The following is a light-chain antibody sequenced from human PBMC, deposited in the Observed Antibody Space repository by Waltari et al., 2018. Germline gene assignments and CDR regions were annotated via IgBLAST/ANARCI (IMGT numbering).Light chain of an antibody. CDR2: DVT. CDR3: SSYMDTTTHEL. CDR1: SSDIGSYNY. J-gene: IGLJ2*01. V-gene: IGLV2-14*03. Sequence: QSALTQPASVSGSPGQSITISCTGTSSDIGSYNYVSWYQQHPGKAPKLIIYDVTNRPSAVSNRFSGSKSRNTASLTIYGLQAEDEADYYCSSYMDTTTHELFGGGTSLTVL.